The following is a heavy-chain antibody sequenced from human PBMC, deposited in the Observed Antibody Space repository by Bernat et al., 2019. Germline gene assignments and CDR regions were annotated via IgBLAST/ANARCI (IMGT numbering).Heavy chain of an antibody. V-gene: IGHV3-48*02. Sequence: VQLVESGGGLVQPGGSLRLSCAASGFTFSSYSMNWVRQAPGKGLEWVSYISSSSSTIYYADSVKGRFTISRDNAKNSLYLQMNSLRDEDTAVYYCARDLSGRYYGYYYGMDVWGQGTTVTVSS. CDR1: GFTFSSYS. J-gene: IGHJ6*02. CDR3: ARDLSGRYYGYYYGMDV. CDR2: ISSSSSTI. D-gene: IGHD1-26*01.